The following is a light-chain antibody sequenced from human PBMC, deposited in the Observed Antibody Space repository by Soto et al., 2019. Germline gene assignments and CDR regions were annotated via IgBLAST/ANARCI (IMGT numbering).Light chain of an antibody. CDR2: GAS. CDR3: QQYGSSGT. J-gene: IGKJ1*01. V-gene: IGKV3-15*01. Sequence: EIVMTQSPATLSVSPGDRATLSCRASQSVSSNLAWYQQRPGQAPRLLIYGASTRATGIPARFSGSGSGTEFLLTISRLEPEDFAVYYCQQYGSSGTFGQGTKVDIK. CDR1: QSVSSN.